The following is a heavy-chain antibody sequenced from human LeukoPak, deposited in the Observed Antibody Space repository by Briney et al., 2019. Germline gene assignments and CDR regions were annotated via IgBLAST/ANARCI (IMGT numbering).Heavy chain of an antibody. J-gene: IGHJ2*01. V-gene: IGHV4-39*07. CDR2: IYYSGST. Sequence: SETLSLTCTVSGGSISSSSYYWGWIRQPPGKGLEWIGSIYYSGSTYYNPSLKSRVTISVDTSKNQFSLKLSSVTAADTAVYYCARCEVLVWYFDLWGRGTLVTVSS. CDR1: GGSISSSSYY. CDR3: ARCEVLVWYFDL. D-gene: IGHD3-10*01.